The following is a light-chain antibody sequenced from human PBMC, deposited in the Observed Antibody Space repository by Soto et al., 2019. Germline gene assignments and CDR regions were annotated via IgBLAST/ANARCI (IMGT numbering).Light chain of an antibody. CDR3: QHADSFPLIT. CDR2: AAS. V-gene: IGKV1-39*01. J-gene: IGKJ5*01. CDR1: QSISTY. Sequence: DIQMTQSPSSLSASVGDRITITCRASQSISTYLHWYQQKPGKAPKLLIYAASSLQSGVPSRFSGSGSGTDFTLTISSLQPEDFATYYCQHADSFPLITFGQGTRLEIK.